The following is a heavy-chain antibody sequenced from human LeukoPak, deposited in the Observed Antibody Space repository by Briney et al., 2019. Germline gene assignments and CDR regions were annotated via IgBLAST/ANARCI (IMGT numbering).Heavy chain of an antibody. CDR2: INNSGST. J-gene: IGHJ6*03. CDR1: GGSFSGYY. CDR3: ARGHGGTAQHKGDYYYIDV. D-gene: IGHD4-23*01. V-gene: IGHV4-34*01. Sequence: PSETLSLTCAVYGGSFSGYYWSWIRQPPGKGLEWIGEINNSGSTNYNPSLKSRVTISVDTSKNQFSLKLSSVTAADTAVYYCARGHGGTAQHKGDYYYIDVSGKGTTVTVSS.